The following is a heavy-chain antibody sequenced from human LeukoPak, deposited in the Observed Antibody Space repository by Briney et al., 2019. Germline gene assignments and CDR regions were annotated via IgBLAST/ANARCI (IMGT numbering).Heavy chain of an antibody. D-gene: IGHD3-10*01. CDR1: GFTFNSYS. Sequence: PGGSLRLSCAASGFTFNSYSMNWVRQAPGQGLEWVSYISSSSSTIYCADSVKGRFTISRDNAKNSLHLQMNSLRDEDTAVYYCARDRGASGSYYGDYWGQGTLVTVSS. CDR3: ARDRGASGSYYGDY. CDR2: ISSSSSTI. V-gene: IGHV3-48*02. J-gene: IGHJ4*02.